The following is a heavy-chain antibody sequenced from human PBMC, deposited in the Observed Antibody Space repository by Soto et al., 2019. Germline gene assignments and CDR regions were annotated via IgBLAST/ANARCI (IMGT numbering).Heavy chain of an antibody. J-gene: IGHJ6*02. CDR1: GFTFGDYA. CDR3: TRDKEYSSGWYKLHYYYGMDV. CDR2: IRSKAYGGTT. V-gene: IGHV3-49*03. Sequence: GGSLRLSCTASGFTFGDYAMSWFRQAPGKGLEWVGFIRSKAYGGTTEYAASVKGRFTISRDDSKSIAYLQMNSLKTEDTAVYYCTRDKEYSSGWYKLHYYYGMDVWGQGTTVTVSS. D-gene: IGHD6-19*01.